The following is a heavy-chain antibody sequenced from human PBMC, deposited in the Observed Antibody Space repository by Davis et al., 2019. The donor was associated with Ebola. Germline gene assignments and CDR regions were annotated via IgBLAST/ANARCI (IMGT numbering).Heavy chain of an antibody. CDR1: GFAFSRYA. D-gene: IGHD3-16*01. J-gene: IGHJ6*02. Sequence: GGSLRLSCAASGFAFSRYAMNWVRQAPGKGLEWVSAISGSGGSTYYADSVKGRFTISRDNSKNTLDLQMNSRRAEDTAVYYCARDRPLDFFFGDYYGMDVWGQGTTVTVSS. V-gene: IGHV3-23*01. CDR3: ARDRPLDFFFGDYYGMDV. CDR2: ISGSGGST.